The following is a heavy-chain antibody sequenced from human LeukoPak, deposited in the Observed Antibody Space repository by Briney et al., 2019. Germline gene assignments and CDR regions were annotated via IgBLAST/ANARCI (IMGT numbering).Heavy chain of an antibody. J-gene: IGHJ5*02. V-gene: IGHV3-30*02. Sequence: GGSLRLSCIASGFIFTNYGMHWVRQAPGKGLDWVAFIRFDESDKNYADSVKGRFTVSRDNSKNTVYLQMSSLRPDDTAVYYCVKDGYCSSASCYAGHWFDAWGRGTLVTASS. CDR2: IRFDESDK. CDR1: GFIFTNYG. CDR3: VKDGYCSSASCYAGHWFDA. D-gene: IGHD2-2*03.